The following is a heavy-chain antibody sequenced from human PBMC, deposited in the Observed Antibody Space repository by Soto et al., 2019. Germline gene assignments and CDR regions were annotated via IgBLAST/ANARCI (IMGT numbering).Heavy chain of an antibody. CDR3: ASGYDSSGYYYVY. V-gene: IGHV4-30-4*01. CDR2: IYYSGST. D-gene: IGHD3-22*01. J-gene: IGHJ4*02. CDR1: GGSISSGDYY. Sequence: SETLSLTCTVSGGSISSGDYYWSWIRQPPGKGLEWIGYIYYSGSTYYNPSLKSRVTISVDTSKNQFSLKLSSVTAADTAVYYCASGYDSSGYYYVYWGQGTLVTVSS.